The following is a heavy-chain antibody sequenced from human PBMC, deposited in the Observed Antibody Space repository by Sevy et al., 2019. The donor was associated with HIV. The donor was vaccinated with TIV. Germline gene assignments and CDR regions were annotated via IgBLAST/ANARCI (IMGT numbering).Heavy chain of an antibody. CDR1: GFTFNSYA. V-gene: IGHV3-30-3*01. Sequence: GGSLRLSCAASGFTFNSYAMHWVRQAPGKGLEWVAVISYDGSNKYYADSVKGRFTISRDNSKNTLYLQMNRLRAEDTAVYYCARESTGYYPHFDYWGQGTLVTVSS. CDR3: ARESTGYYPHFDY. CDR2: ISYDGSNK. D-gene: IGHD3-9*01. J-gene: IGHJ4*02.